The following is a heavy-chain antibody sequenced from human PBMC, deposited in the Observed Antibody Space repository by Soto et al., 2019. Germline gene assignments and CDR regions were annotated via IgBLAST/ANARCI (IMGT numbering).Heavy chain of an antibody. J-gene: IGHJ4*02. Sequence: PSETLSLTCTVSGGSISSYYWSWIRQPPGKALEWIGYIYYSGSTNYNPSLKSRVTISVDTSKNQFSLKLSSVTAADTAVYYCARGYDYYDSSGYYPKEFDYWGQGTLVTVS. CDR3: ARGYDYYDSSGYYPKEFDY. V-gene: IGHV4-59*01. CDR1: GGSISSYY. D-gene: IGHD3-22*01. CDR2: IYYSGST.